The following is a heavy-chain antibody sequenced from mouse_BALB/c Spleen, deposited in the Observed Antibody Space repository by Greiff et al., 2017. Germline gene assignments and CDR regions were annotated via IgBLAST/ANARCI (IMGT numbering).Heavy chain of an antibody. CDR3: VRSYGTSFDY. CDR1: GFSLTSYD. J-gene: IGHJ2*01. D-gene: IGHD2-1*01. CDR2: IWTGGGT. V-gene: IGHV2-9-2*01. Sequence: VQLQQSGPGLVAPSQSLSITCTVSGFSLTSYDISWIRQPPGKGLEWLGVIWTGGGTNYNSAFMSRLSISKDNSKSQVFLKMNSLQTDDTAIYYCVRSYGTSFDYWGQGTTLTVSS.